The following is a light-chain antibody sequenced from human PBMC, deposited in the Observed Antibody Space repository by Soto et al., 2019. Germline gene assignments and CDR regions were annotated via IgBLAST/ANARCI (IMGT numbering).Light chain of an antibody. CDR2: GAS. V-gene: IGKV3-15*01. CDR3: QQYNNWPRT. J-gene: IGKJ1*01. Sequence: EIVMTQSPATLSVSPGETATLSCRASQSVSSNLAWYQQKPGQAPRLLIYGASTRATGIPDRVSGSGSGTEFTLTISSLQSEDFAVYYCQQYNNWPRTFGQGTKVDIK. CDR1: QSVSSN.